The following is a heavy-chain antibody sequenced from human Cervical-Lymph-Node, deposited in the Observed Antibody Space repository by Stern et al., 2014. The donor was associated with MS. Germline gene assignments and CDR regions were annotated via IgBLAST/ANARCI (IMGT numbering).Heavy chain of an antibody. J-gene: IGHJ4*02. CDR3: ARQSSGGYR. CDR2: RSYSGST. CDR1: GGSVSSGSYY. D-gene: IGHD5-18*01. Sequence: QVQLQESGPGLVKPSETLSLTCTISGGSVSSGSYYWSWIRQPPGKGLEWIGYRSYSGSTNSNPSLKSRVTISVDTSKNQFSLKLSSVTAADTAVYYCARQSSGGYRWGQGTLVTVSS. V-gene: IGHV4-61*01.